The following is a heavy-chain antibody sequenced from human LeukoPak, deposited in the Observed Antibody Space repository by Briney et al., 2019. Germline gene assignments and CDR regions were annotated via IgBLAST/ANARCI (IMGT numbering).Heavy chain of an antibody. V-gene: IGHV1-8*01. Sequence: GASVKVSCKASGYTFTSYDINWVRQATGQGLEWMGWMNPNSGNTGYAQKFQGRVTMTRNTSISTAYTELSSLRSEDTAVYYCARGRAAAGTRVYYYYGMDVWGQGTTVTVSS. CDR3: ARGRAAAGTRVYYYYGMDV. CDR2: MNPNSGNT. D-gene: IGHD6-13*01. J-gene: IGHJ6*02. CDR1: GYTFTSYD.